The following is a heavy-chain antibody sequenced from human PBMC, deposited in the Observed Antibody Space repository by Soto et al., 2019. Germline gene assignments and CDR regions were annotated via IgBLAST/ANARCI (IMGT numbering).Heavy chain of an antibody. Sequence: QVQLVESGGGVVQPGRSLRLSCAASGFTFSSYGMHWVRQAPGKGLEWVAVIWYDGSNKYYADSVKGRFTISRDNSKNTLYLQMNSLRAEDTAVYYCAREGGQEWFPPLDYWGQGTLVTVSS. V-gene: IGHV3-33*01. CDR3: AREGGQEWFPPLDY. CDR1: GFTFSSYG. D-gene: IGHD3-3*01. J-gene: IGHJ4*02. CDR2: IWYDGSNK.